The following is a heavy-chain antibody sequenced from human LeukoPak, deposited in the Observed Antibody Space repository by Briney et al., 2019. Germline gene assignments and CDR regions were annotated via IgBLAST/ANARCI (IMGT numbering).Heavy chain of an antibody. J-gene: IGHJ3*02. CDR1: GGTFSSYA. CDR3: ARDRAIVGATTRHSQGKPAFDI. Sequence: GASVKVSCKASGGTFSSYAISWVRQAPGQGLEWMGGIIPIFGTANYAQKFQGRVTITADESTSTAYMELSSLRSEGTAVYYCARDRAIVGATTRHSQGKPAFDIWGQGTMVTVSS. CDR2: IIPIFGTA. D-gene: IGHD1-26*01. V-gene: IGHV1-69*13.